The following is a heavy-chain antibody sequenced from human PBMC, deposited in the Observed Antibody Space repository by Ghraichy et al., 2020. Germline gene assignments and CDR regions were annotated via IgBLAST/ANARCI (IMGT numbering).Heavy chain of an antibody. V-gene: IGHV3-21*01. CDR3: ARGSREPGALPGGDY. D-gene: IGHD1-14*01. J-gene: IGHJ4*02. CDR2: ISSSSYI. CDR1: GFTFSSYS. Sequence: GGSLRLSCAASGFTFSSYSMNWVRQAPGKGLEWVSSISSSSYIYYADSVKGRFTISRDNAKNSLYLQRNSLRAEDTAVYYCARGSREPGALPGGDYWGQGTLVTVSS.